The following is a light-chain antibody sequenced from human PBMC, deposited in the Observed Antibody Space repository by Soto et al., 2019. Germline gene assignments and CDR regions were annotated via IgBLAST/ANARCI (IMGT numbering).Light chain of an antibody. Sequence: QSALTQPASVSGSPGQSITISCTGTSSDVGAYNFVSWHQQHPGKAPKLMIYNVYDRPSGISYCFSGSKSGNTASLTISGLQGEDEADYYCSAYTVSRTYVFGTGTRSPS. CDR2: NVY. CDR3: SAYTVSRTYV. CDR1: SSDVGAYNF. V-gene: IGLV2-14*03. J-gene: IGLJ1*01.